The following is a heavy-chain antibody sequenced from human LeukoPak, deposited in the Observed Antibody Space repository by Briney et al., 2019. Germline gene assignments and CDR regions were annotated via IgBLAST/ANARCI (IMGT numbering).Heavy chain of an antibody. J-gene: IGHJ4*02. CDR1: GGSISSADYY. V-gene: IGHV4-30-4*01. D-gene: IGHD5-24*01. CDR2: IYYTGST. CDR3: ARDPQRGDGYNYDY. Sequence: SETLSLTCTVSGGSISSADYYRGWIRQPPGKGLEWIGDIYYTGSTHYNPSLKSRVSISVDTSKNQFSLNLNSVTAADTAVYYCARDPQRGDGYNYDYWGQGTLVTVSS.